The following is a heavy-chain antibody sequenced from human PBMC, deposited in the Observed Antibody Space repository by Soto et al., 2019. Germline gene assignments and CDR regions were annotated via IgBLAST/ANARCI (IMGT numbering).Heavy chain of an antibody. CDR3: ATYHDSDWETYRFRH. V-gene: IGHV3-23*01. CDR2: VSIGGST. J-gene: IGHJ4*02. D-gene: IGHD3-16*02. CDR1: GFTFSSYA. Sequence: DVQLLESGGGLVQPEGSLRLSCAASGFTFSSYAMGWVRQGPGKGLEWVAVVSIGGSTHYADSVRGRFTISRDNTKNSLYLQMNSLRADDTAMYYCATYHDSDWETYRFRHWGQGTLVTVSS.